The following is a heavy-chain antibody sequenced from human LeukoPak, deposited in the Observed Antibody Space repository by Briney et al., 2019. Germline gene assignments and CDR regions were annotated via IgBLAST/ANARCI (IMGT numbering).Heavy chain of an antibody. D-gene: IGHD3-22*01. CDR2: ISYDGSNK. Sequence: GRSLRLSCAASGFTFSSYGMHWVRQAPGKGLEWVAVISYDGSNKYYADSVKGRFTISRDNSKNTLYLQMNSLRAEDTAVYYCAKDQDYYDSSDYYVYYFDYWGQGTLVTVSS. J-gene: IGHJ4*02. V-gene: IGHV3-30*18. CDR3: AKDQDYYDSSDYYVYYFDY. CDR1: GFTFSSYG.